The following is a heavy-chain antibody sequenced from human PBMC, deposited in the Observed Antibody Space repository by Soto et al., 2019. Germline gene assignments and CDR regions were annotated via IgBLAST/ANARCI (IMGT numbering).Heavy chain of an antibody. Sequence: QVQLVQSGAEVKKPGASVKVSCKVSGYTLTELSMHWVRQAPGKGLEWMGGFDPEDGETIYAQKFQGRVTMTEDTSTDTAYMELSRLRSEDTAVYYCATSPPIIVVVTAIVHFQHWGQGTLVTVSS. CDR2: FDPEDGET. J-gene: IGHJ1*01. CDR3: ATSPPIIVVVTAIVHFQH. D-gene: IGHD2-21*02. CDR1: GYTLTELS. V-gene: IGHV1-24*01.